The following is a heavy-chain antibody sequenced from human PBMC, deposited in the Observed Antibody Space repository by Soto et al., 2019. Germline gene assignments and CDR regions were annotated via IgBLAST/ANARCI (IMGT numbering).Heavy chain of an antibody. CDR1: GFTFSNAW. V-gene: IGHV3-15*07. J-gene: IGHJ5*02. CDR2: IKSKTDGGTT. CDR3: TPLLVPAAMPTTGP. D-gene: IGHD2-2*01. Sequence: PGGSLRLSCAASGFTFSNAWMNWVRQAPGKGLEWVGRIKSKTDGGTTDYAAPVKGRFTISRDDSKNTQYLQMNSLKTEDTAVYYCTPLLVPAAMPTTGPWGQGTLVTVSS.